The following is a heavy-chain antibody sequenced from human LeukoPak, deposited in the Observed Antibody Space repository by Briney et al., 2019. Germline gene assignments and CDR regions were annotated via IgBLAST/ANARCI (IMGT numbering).Heavy chain of an antibody. CDR3: ARIRRGSGWYGYYFDY. CDR2: IYSGGST. CDR1: GFTVSSNY. Sequence: GGSLRLSCAASGFTVSSNYMSWVRQAPGKGLEWVSVIYSGGSTYYADSVKGRFTISRDNSKNTLYLQMNSLRAEDTAVYYCARIRRGSGWYGYYFDYWGQGTLVTVSS. J-gene: IGHJ4*02. V-gene: IGHV3-53*01. D-gene: IGHD6-19*01.